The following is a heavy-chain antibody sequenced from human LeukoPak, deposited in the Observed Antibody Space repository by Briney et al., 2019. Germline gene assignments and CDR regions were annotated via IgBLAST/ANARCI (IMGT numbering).Heavy chain of an antibody. CDR2: IIPIFGTA. Sequence: SVKVSCKASGGTFSGYAISWVRQAPGQGLEWMGGIIPIFGTANYAQKFQGRVTITTDESTSTAYMELSSLRSEDTAVYYCARLDRSYYGSGSYYSYMDVWGKGTTVTVSS. J-gene: IGHJ6*03. CDR1: GGTFSGYA. CDR3: ARLDRSYYGSGSYYSYMDV. D-gene: IGHD3-10*01. V-gene: IGHV1-69*05.